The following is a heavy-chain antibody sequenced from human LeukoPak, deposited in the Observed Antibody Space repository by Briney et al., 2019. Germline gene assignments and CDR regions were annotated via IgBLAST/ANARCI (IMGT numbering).Heavy chain of an antibody. CDR3: AKDDGSGTTDY. J-gene: IGHJ4*02. Sequence: GGSLRLSCAASGFTFSSYAMNWVRQAPGKGLEWVSAISGSGGSTYYADSVKGRFTTSRDNSKNTLYLQMKSLGADDTAVYYCAKDDGSGTTDYWGQGTLVTVSS. D-gene: IGHD3-10*01. CDR2: ISGSGGST. CDR1: GFTFSSYA. V-gene: IGHV3-23*01.